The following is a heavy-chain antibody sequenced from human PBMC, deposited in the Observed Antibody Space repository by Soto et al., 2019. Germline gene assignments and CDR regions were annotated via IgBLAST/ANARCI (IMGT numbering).Heavy chain of an antibody. CDR3: TKVVGKNWFDP. V-gene: IGHV4-30-2*02. CDR1: GGSISSGGYS. CDR2: IYHSGST. Sequence: SDTLSLTCAVYGGSISSGGYSWSWIRQPPGKGLEWIGYIYHSGSTYYNPSLKSRITISVDTSKNQFSLNLTSVTAADTAVYYCTKVVGKNWFDPWGQGTLVTVSS. J-gene: IGHJ5*02. D-gene: IGHD2-15*01.